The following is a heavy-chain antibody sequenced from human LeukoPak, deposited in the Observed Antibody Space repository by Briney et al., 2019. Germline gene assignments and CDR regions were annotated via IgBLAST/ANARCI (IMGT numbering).Heavy chain of an antibody. CDR2: IKQDGSDK. J-gene: IGHJ3*02. CDR1: GFPFSSYW. V-gene: IGHV3-7*03. Sequence: GGSLRLSCAASGFPFSSYWMSWVRQAPGKGLEWVANIKQDGSDKYYVDSVKGRFTISRDNAKNSLYLQLNSLRAEDTAVYYCARDVRRDDAFDIWGQGTMVTVSS. CDR3: ARDVRRDDAFDI. D-gene: IGHD3-10*02.